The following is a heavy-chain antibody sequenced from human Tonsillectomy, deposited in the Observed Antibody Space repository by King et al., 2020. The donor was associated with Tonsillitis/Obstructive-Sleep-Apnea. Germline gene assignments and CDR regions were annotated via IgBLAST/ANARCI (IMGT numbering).Heavy chain of an antibody. CDR2: ISGSGGHT. CDR3: AGGSDDFYY. CDR1: GFTFSNYA. V-gene: IGHV3-23*04. Sequence: VQLVESGGGLVQPGGSLRLSCAASGFTFSNYAMSWVRQAPGKGLEWVSTISGSGGHTYYADSVKGRFTISRDNSKNTLYLHMNSLRADDTAVYYCAGGSDDFYYWGQGTLVTVSS. J-gene: IGHJ4*02. D-gene: IGHD3-16*01.